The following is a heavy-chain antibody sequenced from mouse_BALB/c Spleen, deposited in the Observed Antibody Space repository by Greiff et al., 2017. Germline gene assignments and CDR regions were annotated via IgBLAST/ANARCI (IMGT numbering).Heavy chain of an antibody. D-gene: IGHD2-14*01. CDR3: ARGDRYDVKAFAY. CDR2: INPGSGGT. V-gene: IGHV1-54*01. J-gene: IGHJ3*01. Sequence: QVQLQQSGAELVRPGTSVKVSCKASGYAFTNYLIEWVKQRPGQGLEWIGVINPGSGGTNYNEKFKGKATLTADKSSSTAYMQLSSLTSDDSAVYFCARGDRYDVKAFAYWGQGTLVTVSA. CDR1: GYAFTNYL.